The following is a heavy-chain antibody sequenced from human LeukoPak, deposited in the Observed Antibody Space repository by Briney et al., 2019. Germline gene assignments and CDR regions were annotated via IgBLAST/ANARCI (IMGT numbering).Heavy chain of an antibody. V-gene: IGHV3-21*01. CDR1: GFTFSSYS. J-gene: IGHJ4*02. CDR2: ISSSSSYI. D-gene: IGHD5-18*01. CDR3: AFGGRGYSYGVPIDY. Sequence: GGSLRLSCAASGFTFSSYSMNWVRQAPGKGLEWVSSISSSSSYIYYADSVKGRFTISRDNAKNSLYLQMNSLRAEDTAVYYCAFGGRGYSYGVPIDYWGQGTLVTVSS.